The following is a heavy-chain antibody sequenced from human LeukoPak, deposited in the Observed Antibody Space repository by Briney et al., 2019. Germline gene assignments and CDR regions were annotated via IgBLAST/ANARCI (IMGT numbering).Heavy chain of an antibody. CDR3: AKYGAAGRGITMIVVVSPFDY. V-gene: IGHV3-23*01. Sequence: GGSLRLSCAASGFTFSSYAMSWVRQAPGKGLEWVSAISGSGGSTYYADSVKGRFTISRDNSKNTLYLQMNSLRAEDTAVYYCAKYGAAGRGITMIVVVSPFDYWGQGTLVTVSS. CDR2: ISGSGGST. J-gene: IGHJ4*02. CDR1: GFTFSSYA. D-gene: IGHD3-22*01.